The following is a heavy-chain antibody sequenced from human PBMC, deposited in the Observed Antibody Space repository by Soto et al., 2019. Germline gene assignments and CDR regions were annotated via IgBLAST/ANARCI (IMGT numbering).Heavy chain of an antibody. CDR1: GFTFSSYS. V-gene: IGHV3-48*02. CDR3: AREEDIVVVVAAPDYYYGMDV. Sequence: GGSLRLSCAASGFTFSSYSMNWVRQAPGKGLEWVSYISSSSSTIYYADSVKGRFTISRDNAKNSLYLQMNSLRDEDTAVYYCAREEDIVVVVAAPDYYYGMDVWGQGTTVTVTS. CDR2: ISSSSSTI. J-gene: IGHJ6*02. D-gene: IGHD2-15*01.